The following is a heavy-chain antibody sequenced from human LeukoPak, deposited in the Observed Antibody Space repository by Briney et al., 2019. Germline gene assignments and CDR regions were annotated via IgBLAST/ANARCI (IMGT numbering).Heavy chain of an antibody. CDR1: GYSFTDYY. V-gene: IGHV1-2*02. Sequence: ASVKVSCKTSGYSFTDYYIHWVRQAPGQGLEWMGWINTKSGRTSSARKFQGRVTMTREPSITAVYMDMAWLTADDTAIYFCARADFIDAGPYLIGPWGQGTLSPSPQ. CDR2: INTKSGRT. CDR3: ARADFIDAGPYLIGP. D-gene: IGHD3-3*01. J-gene: IGHJ5*02.